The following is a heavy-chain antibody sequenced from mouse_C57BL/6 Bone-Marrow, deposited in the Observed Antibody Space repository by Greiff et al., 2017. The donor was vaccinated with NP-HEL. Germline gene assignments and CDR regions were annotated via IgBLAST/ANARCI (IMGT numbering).Heavy chain of an antibody. CDR2: IYPRSGNT. V-gene: IGHV1-81*01. J-gene: IGHJ2*01. Sequence: QVHVKQSGAELARPGASVKLSCKASGYTFTSYGISWVKQRTGQGLEWIGEIYPRSGNTYYNEKFKGKATLTADKSSSTAYMELRSLTSEDSAVYFCARGRLGFDYWGQGTTLTVSS. D-gene: IGHD3-2*02. CDR3: ARGRLGFDY. CDR1: GYTFTSYG.